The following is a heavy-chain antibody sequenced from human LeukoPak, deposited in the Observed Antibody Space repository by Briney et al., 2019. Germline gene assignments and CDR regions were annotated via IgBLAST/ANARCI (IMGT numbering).Heavy chain of an antibody. CDR1: GFTFSSYA. CDR2: ISYDGSNK. Sequence: GGSLRLSCAASGFTFSSYAMHWVRQAPGKGLEWVAVISYDGSNKYYADSVKGRFTISRDNSKDTLYLQMNSLRAEDTAVYYCAREDFWRFDYWGQGTMVTASS. D-gene: IGHD3-3*01. J-gene: IGHJ4*02. V-gene: IGHV3-30-3*01. CDR3: AREDFWRFDY.